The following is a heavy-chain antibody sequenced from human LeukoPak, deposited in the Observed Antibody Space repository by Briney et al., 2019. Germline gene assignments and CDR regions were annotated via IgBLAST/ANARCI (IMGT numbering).Heavy chain of an antibody. CDR3: ARGWTVTTREYYYGMDV. CDR1: GGSISSGSYY. D-gene: IGHD4-17*01. J-gene: IGHJ6*02. Sequence: PSQTLSLTCTVSGGSISSGSYYWSWIRQPAGKGLEWIGRIYTSGSTNYNPSLKSRVTISVDTSKNQFSLKLSSVTAADTAVYYCARGWTVTTREYYYGMDVWGQGTTVTVSS. V-gene: IGHV4-61*02. CDR2: IYTSGST.